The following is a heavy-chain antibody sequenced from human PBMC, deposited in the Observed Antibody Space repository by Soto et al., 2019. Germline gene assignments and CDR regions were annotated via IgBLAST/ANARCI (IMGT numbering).Heavy chain of an antibody. Sequence: PSETLSLTCTVSGGSMSSGNYYWSWIRQPPGKGLEWIGFISYGGSTYYSASLKSRFTISVDTSKNQFSLNLSFVTAADTAVYYCATMGTPATGLYYFDYWGQGTLVTVSS. J-gene: IGHJ4*02. V-gene: IGHV4-30-4*01. CDR1: GGSMSSGNYY. D-gene: IGHD1-7*01. CDR3: ATMGTPATGLYYFDY. CDR2: ISYGGST.